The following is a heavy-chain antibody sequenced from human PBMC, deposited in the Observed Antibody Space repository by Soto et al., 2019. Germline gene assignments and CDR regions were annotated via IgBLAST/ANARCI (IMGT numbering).Heavy chain of an antibody. CDR3: GAGFQSAGIGSYFFDR. CDR2: VVPMFGTA. J-gene: IGHJ5*02. V-gene: IGHV1-69*13. CDR1: GGTFSSYA. D-gene: IGHD3-22*01. Sequence: RVSVKVSCKASGGTFSSYAISWVRQAPGQGLEWMGGVVPMFGTAKYAQKSQRRVTIIANESTSTAYFEQSSLRTEATAVYYCGAGFQSAGIGSYFFDRWDQGSLVTVSS.